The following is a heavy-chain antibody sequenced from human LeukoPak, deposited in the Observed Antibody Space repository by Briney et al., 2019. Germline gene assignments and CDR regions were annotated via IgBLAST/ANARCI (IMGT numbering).Heavy chain of an antibody. J-gene: IGHJ4*02. CDR2: INPHSGGT. CDR1: GYTFTDYY. Sequence: VASVKVSRKASGYTFTDYYMHWVRQAPGQGLEWMGWINPHSGGTDHAQKFQGRVTMTRDTSISTAYMELSRLRSDDTAVYYCARDMDSGPDFFDYWGLGTLVTVSS. V-gene: IGHV1-2*02. CDR3: ARDMDSGPDFFDY. D-gene: IGHD1-26*01.